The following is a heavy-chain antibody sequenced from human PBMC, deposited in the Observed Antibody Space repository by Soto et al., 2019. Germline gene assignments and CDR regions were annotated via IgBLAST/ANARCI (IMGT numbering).Heavy chain of an antibody. CDR2: IIPMFDIK. D-gene: IGHD3-10*01. J-gene: IGHJ4*02. CDR1: GGNFNTYA. Sequence: ASVKVSCKTSGGNFNTYALTWVRQAPGQGLEWIGGIIPMFDIKNVAQRFQGRVPLNADDSMTTAYMEMTSLRSDDTAVYYCAKEAGDHWGQGTLVTVSS. V-gene: IGHV1-69*13. CDR3: AKEAGDH.